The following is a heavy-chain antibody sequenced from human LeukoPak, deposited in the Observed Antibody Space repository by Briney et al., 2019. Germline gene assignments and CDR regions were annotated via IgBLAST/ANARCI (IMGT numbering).Heavy chain of an antibody. V-gene: IGHV3-23*01. J-gene: IGHJ4*02. CDR2: TSGSGGST. CDR1: GFTFDNYA. CDR3: AKDIYYYDSSARGYFDY. D-gene: IGHD3-22*01. Sequence: GGSLRLSCAASGFTFDNYAMSWVRQAPGKRLQWVSSTSGSGGSTYYADSVKGRFTISRDNSKNTLYLQMNSLRAKDTAVYYCAKDIYYYDSSARGYFDYWGQGTLVTVSS.